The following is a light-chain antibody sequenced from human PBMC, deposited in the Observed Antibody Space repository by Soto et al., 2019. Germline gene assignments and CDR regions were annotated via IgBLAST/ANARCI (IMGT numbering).Light chain of an antibody. CDR3: QQYNNWPLT. CDR2: GAS. V-gene: IGKV3-15*01. Sequence: IVMTQSPATLSVSPGERATLSCRASQSIDRKLAWYQQRPGQAPRLLIYGASTRATGIPARFSGSGSGTEFTLTISGLQSEDFAVYYCQQYNNWPLTFGGGTKVEIK. J-gene: IGKJ4*01. CDR1: QSIDRK.